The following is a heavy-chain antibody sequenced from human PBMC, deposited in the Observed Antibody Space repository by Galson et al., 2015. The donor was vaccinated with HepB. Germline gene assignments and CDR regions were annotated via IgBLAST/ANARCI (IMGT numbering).Heavy chain of an antibody. CDR1: GYTFTASG. V-gene: IGHV7-4-1*02. J-gene: IGHJ4*02. D-gene: IGHD4-17*01. CDR3: AGAQDDYGDYGFDY. Sequence: SVKVSCKASGYTFTASGINWVRQAPGQGLEWMGWINTNTGNPMYAQGFTGRFVFSLDTSVSTAYLQISSLKAEDTAVYYCAGAQDDYGDYGFDYWGQGTLVTVSS. CDR2: INTNTGNP.